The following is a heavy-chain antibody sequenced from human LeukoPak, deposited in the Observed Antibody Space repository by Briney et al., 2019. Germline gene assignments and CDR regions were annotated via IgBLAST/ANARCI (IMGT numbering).Heavy chain of an antibody. V-gene: IGHV4-34*01. CDR1: GGSFSGYY. CDR3: ARLPVAGSDY. CDR2: INHSGST. D-gene: IGHD6-19*01. J-gene: IGHJ4*02. Sequence: SETLSLTCAVYGGSFSGYYWSWIRQPPGKGLEWIGEINHSGSTNYNPSLKSRVTISVDTSKNQFSLKLSSATAADTAVYYCARLPVAGSDYWGQGTLVTVSS.